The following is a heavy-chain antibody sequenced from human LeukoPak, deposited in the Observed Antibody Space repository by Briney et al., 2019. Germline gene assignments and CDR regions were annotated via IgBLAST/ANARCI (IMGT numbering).Heavy chain of an antibody. V-gene: IGHV3-53*01. J-gene: IGHJ4*02. CDR3: ARRAGAYSHPYDY. Sequence: GGSLRLSCTVSGFTASSNSMSWVRQAPGKGLEWVSFIYSDNTHYSDSVKGRFTISRDNSKITLYLQMNSLRAEDTAVYYCARRAGAYSHPYDYWGQGTLVTVSS. CDR1: GFTASSNS. D-gene: IGHD4/OR15-4a*01. CDR2: IYSDNT.